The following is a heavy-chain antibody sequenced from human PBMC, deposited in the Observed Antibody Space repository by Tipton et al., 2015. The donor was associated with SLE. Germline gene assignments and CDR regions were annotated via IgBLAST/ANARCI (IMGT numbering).Heavy chain of an antibody. Sequence: TLSLTCAVYGGSFSGYYWSWIRQPPGKGLEWIGEINHSGSTNYNPSLKSRVTISVDTSKIQFSLKLSSVTAADTAVYYCARGRLLEWLSTYYYYYGMDVWGHGTTVTVSS. D-gene: IGHD3-3*01. CDR1: GGSFSGYY. CDR3: ARGRLLEWLSTYYYYYGMDV. V-gene: IGHV4-34*01. J-gene: IGHJ6*02. CDR2: INHSGST.